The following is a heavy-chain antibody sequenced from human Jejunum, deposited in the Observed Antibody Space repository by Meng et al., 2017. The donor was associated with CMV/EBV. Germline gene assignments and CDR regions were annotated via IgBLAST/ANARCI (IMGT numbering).Heavy chain of an antibody. Sequence: CAASGFTFSSYEMTWVRQAPGKGLEWVSYISSGSAIIYYADSVKGRFTISRDNAKSSLYLQMNSLRAEDTALYYCARAGWAAIGYWGQGTVVTVSS. D-gene: IGHD2-2*01. J-gene: IGHJ4*02. CDR2: ISSGSAII. CDR1: GFTFSSYE. V-gene: IGHV3-48*03. CDR3: ARAGWAAIGY.